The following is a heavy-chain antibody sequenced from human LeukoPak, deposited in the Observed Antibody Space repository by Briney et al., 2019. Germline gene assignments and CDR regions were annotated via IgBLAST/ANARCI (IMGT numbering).Heavy chain of an antibody. Sequence: SETLSLTCTVSGGSISSVSYYWGWVRPPPGKGLEWIGSGTTYYNPSLQSRVTISVDTSRNQCSLELSSVTAGDTAVYYCARTGGYMVWGVQNWFEPGGEGTLVTVSA. J-gene: IGHJ5*02. CDR1: GGSISSVSYY. V-gene: IGHV4-39*01. CDR3: ARTGGYMVWGVQNWFEP. D-gene: IGHD3-10*01. CDR2: GTT.